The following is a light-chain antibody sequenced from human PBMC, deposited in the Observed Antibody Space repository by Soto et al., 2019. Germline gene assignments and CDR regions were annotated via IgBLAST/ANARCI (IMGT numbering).Light chain of an antibody. V-gene: IGKV3-15*01. CDR3: QQSNNWPRT. CDR2: AAS. CDR1: QSINSR. J-gene: IGKJ1*01. Sequence: EIVMTQSPATLSVSPGERATLSCRASQSINSRLAWYQQKPDQPPRLLIYAASARVIGVPARFSGSGSGAEFTLTINGLQSEDFAVYYCQQSNNWPRTFGQGTKVEIK.